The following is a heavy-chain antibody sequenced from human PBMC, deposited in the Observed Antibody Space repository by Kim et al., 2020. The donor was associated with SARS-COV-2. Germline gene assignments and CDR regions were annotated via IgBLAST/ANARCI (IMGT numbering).Heavy chain of an antibody. Sequence: YADPGKGRFTISRDNSKNTLYRQMNSLRAEDTAVYYCARDGGIAALYGMDVWGQGTTVTVSS. D-gene: IGHD6-13*01. J-gene: IGHJ6*02. V-gene: IGHV3-33*01. CDR3: ARDGGIAALYGMDV.